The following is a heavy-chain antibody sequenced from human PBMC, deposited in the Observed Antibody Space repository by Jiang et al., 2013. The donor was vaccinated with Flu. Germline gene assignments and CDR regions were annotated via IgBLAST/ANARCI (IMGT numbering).Heavy chain of an antibody. Sequence: GSGLVKPSETLSLTCAVFGGSFSGYHWSWIRQPPGKGPEWIAEINHSGSPNYNPSLKSRATISVDTSKNQFSLKLSSVTAADTAVYYCARLIYDISGYVDYWGQGTLVTVSS. J-gene: IGHJ4*02. CDR2: INHSGSP. V-gene: IGHV4-34*01. CDR1: GGSFSGYH. D-gene: IGHD3-22*01. CDR3: ARLIYDISGYVDY.